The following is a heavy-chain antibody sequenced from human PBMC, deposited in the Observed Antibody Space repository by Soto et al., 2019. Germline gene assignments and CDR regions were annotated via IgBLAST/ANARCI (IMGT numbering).Heavy chain of an antibody. V-gene: IGHV1-69*13. Sequence: ASVKVSCKASGGTFSSYAISWVRQAPGQGLEWMGGIIPIFGTANYAQKFQGRVTITADESTSTAYMELSSLRSEDTAVYYCARESDYDYVWGSYRYQALDYWGQGTLVTVSS. J-gene: IGHJ4*02. CDR1: GGTFSSYA. CDR2: IIPIFGTA. CDR3: ARESDYDYVWGSYRYQALDY. D-gene: IGHD3-16*02.